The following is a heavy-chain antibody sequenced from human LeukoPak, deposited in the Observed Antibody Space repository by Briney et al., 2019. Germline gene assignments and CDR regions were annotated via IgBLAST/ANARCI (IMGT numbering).Heavy chain of an antibody. CDR1: GYTFTGYY. J-gene: IGHJ4*02. Sequence: ASVKVSCKASGYTFTGYYMHWVRQAPGQGLEWMGWINPNSGGTNYAQKFQGRVTMTRDTSISTVYMELSSLRSEDTAVYYCARAPLVVVVAAFDYWGQGTLVTVSS. CDR3: ARAPLVVVVAAFDY. V-gene: IGHV1-2*02. D-gene: IGHD2-15*01. CDR2: INPNSGGT.